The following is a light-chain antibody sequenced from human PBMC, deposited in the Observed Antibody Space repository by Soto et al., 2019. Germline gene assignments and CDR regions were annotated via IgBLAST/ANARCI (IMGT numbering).Light chain of an antibody. CDR3: QQYNTYWWT. CDR2: AAS. J-gene: IGKJ1*01. Sequence: EIVLTQSPGTLSLSPGERATLSCRASQSVSSSYLVWHQQKPGQAPRLLIYAASRRATGIPDRFSGSGSGTEFTLTISSLQPADFATYYCQQYNTYWWTFGQGTKVDIK. V-gene: IGKV3-20*01. CDR1: QSVSSSY.